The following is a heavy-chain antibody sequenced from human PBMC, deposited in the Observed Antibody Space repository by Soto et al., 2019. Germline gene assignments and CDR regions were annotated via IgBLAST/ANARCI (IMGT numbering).Heavy chain of an antibody. J-gene: IGHJ3*02. CDR1: GYTFTSYD. D-gene: IGHD2-2*01. CDR3: ARGDTYHIGVVPAAIAFDI. Sequence: QVQLVQSGAEVKKPGASVKVSCKASGYTFTSYDINWVRQATGQGLEWMGWMNPNSGNTGYAQKFQGRGTMTRNTSISTAYMELSSLRSEDPAVYYCARGDTYHIGVVPAAIAFDIWGQGTMVTVSS. CDR2: MNPNSGNT. V-gene: IGHV1-8*01.